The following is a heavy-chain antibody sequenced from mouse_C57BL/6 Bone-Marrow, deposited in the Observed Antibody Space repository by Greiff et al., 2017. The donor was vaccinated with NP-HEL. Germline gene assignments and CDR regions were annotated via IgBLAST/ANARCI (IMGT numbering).Heavy chain of an antibody. CDR1: GYAFTNYL. D-gene: IGHD1-1*01. CDR3: ARSGYYGSSCKYYFDY. CDR2: INPGSGGT. Sequence: QVQLQQSGAELVRPGTSVKVSCKASGYAFTNYLIEWVKQRPGQGLEWIGVINPGSGGTNYNEKFKGKATLAADKSSSTAYMQLSSLTSEDSAVYFCARSGYYGSSCKYYFDYWGQGTTLTVSS. J-gene: IGHJ2*01. V-gene: IGHV1-54*01.